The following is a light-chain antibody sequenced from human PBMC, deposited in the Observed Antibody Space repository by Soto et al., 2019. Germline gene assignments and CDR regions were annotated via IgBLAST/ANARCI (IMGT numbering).Light chain of an antibody. CDR2: DVS. Sequence: QSALTQPASVSGSPGQSITISCTGTSSDVGGYNYVSWYQHHPGKAPKLIIYDVSNRPSGVSIRFSGSKSDNTASLTISGLQPEDEAVYDCSSYTTSNTRQIVFGTGTKLTVL. CDR3: SSYTTSNTRQIV. V-gene: IGLV2-14*03. J-gene: IGLJ1*01. CDR1: SSDVGGYNY.